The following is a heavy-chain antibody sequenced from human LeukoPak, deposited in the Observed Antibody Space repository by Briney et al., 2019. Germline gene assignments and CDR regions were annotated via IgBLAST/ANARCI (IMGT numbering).Heavy chain of an antibody. D-gene: IGHD3-3*01. CDR2: ISSSSSTI. Sequence: GGSPRLSCAASGFTFSSYSMNWVRQAPGKGLEWVSYISSSSSTIYYADSVKGRFTISRDNAKNSLYLQMNSLRAEDTAVYYCARDGATRPIPLEWLSDNWFDPWGQGTLVTVSS. J-gene: IGHJ5*02. CDR1: GFTFSSYS. V-gene: IGHV3-48*01. CDR3: ARDGATRPIPLEWLSDNWFDP.